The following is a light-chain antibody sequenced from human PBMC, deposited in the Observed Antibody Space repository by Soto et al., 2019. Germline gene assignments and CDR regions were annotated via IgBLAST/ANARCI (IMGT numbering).Light chain of an antibody. V-gene: IGKV3-11*01. J-gene: IGKJ5*01. CDR1: QSVSSY. Sequence: EIVLTQSPATLSVSQGERATLSCWASQSVSSYLAWYQQKPGQAPRLLIYDASNRATGIPARFSGSGSGTDFTLTISSLEPEDFAVYYCQQRSNWPITFGQGTRLEIK. CDR2: DAS. CDR3: QQRSNWPIT.